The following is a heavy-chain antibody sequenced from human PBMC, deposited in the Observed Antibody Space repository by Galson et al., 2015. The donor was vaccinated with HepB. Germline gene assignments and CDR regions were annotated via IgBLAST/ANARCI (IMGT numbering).Heavy chain of an antibody. V-gene: IGHV3-21*01. CDR1: GFTFSSYS. CDR3: ARNAPYDSSGYYLTGYFDY. Sequence: SLRLSCAASGFTFSSYSMNWVRQAPGKGLEWVSSISSSSSYIYYADSVKGRFTISRDNAKNSLYLQMNSLRAEDTAVYYCARNAPYDSSGYYLTGYFDYWGQGTLVTVSS. J-gene: IGHJ4*02. D-gene: IGHD3-22*01. CDR2: ISSSSSYI.